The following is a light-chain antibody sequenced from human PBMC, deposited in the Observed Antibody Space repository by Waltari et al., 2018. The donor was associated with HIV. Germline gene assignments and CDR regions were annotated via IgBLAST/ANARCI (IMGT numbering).Light chain of an antibody. CDR2: YDD. CDR3: AAWDDSLNGYV. CDR1: SPNIGNNA. V-gene: IGLV1-36*01. Sequence: QSVLTQPPSVSEAPRQRVTISCSGSSPNIGNNAVNWYQHLPGKAPKLLIYYDDLLPSGVADRFSVSKSGTSASLAISGLQSEDEADYYCAAWDDSLNGYVFGTGTKVTVL. J-gene: IGLJ1*01.